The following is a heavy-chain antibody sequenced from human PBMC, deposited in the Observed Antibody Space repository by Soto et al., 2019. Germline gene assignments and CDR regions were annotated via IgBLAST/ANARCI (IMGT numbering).Heavy chain of an antibody. V-gene: IGHV3-30-3*01. D-gene: IGHD3-22*01. CDR3: AKIISMRVLDLED. CDR2: ISYDGSNK. CDR1: GFTFSSYA. Sequence: SLRLSCTASGFTFSSYAMHWVRQAPGEGLEWVSVISYDGSNKYYADSVKGRFTISRDNSKNTLYMQMNSLRAEDTAVYYCAKIISMRVLDLEDWGQGTLFTDSS. J-gene: IGHJ4*02.